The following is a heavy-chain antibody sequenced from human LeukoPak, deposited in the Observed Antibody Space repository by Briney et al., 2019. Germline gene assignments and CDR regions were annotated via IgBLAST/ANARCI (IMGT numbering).Heavy chain of an antibody. D-gene: IGHD5-12*01. CDR2: IKSETDGGTT. CDR1: EFPFTRAW. Sequence: SGGSLRFSCAVSEFPFTRAWMTWVRQAPGKGLEWVGRIKSETDGGTTDSAAPVKGSFSISRDDSKNPLYLQMNSLETEDTAMYYCTTCGYDRCGAFDIWGQGTVVTVSS. CDR3: TTCGYDRCGAFDI. J-gene: IGHJ3*02. V-gene: IGHV3-15*01.